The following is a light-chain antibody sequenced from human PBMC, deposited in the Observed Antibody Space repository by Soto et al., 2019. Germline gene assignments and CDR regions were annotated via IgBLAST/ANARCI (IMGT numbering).Light chain of an antibody. CDR3: QQYNSYWT. CDR1: QRITGW. V-gene: IGKV1-5*01. CDR2: DAS. J-gene: IGKJ1*01. Sequence: DIQMTQSPSTLSASIGDRVTITCRASQRITGWLAWYQQKPGKAPKLLIYDASSLESGVPSRFSGSGSGTEFTLTISSLQPDDFATYYCQQYNSYWTFGQGTRWIS.